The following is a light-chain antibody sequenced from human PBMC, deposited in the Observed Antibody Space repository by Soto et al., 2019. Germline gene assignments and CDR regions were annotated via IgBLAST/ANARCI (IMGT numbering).Light chain of an antibody. CDR3: HQRYQWPPFT. V-gene: IGKV3-11*01. CDR1: QSVIRY. Sequence: EMVLTQSPATLSLSPGERATLSCRASQSVIRYLAWYQQSPGQAPRLLLYDSSNRGTGVPARFSGSGSGTDFTLTISSLEPEDFAVYSCHQRYQWPPFTFGGATKVESK. J-gene: IGKJ4*01. CDR2: DSS.